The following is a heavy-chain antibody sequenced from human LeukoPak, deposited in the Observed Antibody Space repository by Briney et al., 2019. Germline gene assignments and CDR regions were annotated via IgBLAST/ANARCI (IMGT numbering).Heavy chain of an antibody. D-gene: IGHD3/OR15-3a*01. Sequence: GGSLRLSCAASGFTFSSYSMNWVRQAPGKGLEWVSYITGSISTIYYTDSVKGRFTISRDNAKNSVYLQMNSLRLEDTAVYYCARPGLGRYSFDYWGQGTLVTVSS. CDR1: GFTFSSYS. CDR3: ARPGLGRYSFDY. V-gene: IGHV3-48*01. CDR2: ITGSISTI. J-gene: IGHJ4*02.